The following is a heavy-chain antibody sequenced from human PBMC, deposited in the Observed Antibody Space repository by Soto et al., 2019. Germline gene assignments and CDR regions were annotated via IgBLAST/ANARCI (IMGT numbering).Heavy chain of an antibody. V-gene: IGHV1-69*12. CDR2: IIPIFGTG. J-gene: IGHJ5*02. D-gene: IGHD2-15*01. CDR3: ARARTSSCSVGCWFDP. Sequence: QVQLVQSGAEVKQPGSSVKVSCKASGGTFSSYAISWVRQAPGQGLEWMGGIIPIFGTGNYAQKFQGRVTITAAESTRTAYMEMTSLRSEDTDVYYCARARTSSCSVGCWFDPWGQGTLVTVSS. CDR1: GGTFSSYA.